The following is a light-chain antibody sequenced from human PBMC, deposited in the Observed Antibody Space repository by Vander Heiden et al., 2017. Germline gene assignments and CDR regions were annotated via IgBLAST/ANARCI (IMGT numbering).Light chain of an antibody. CDR1: RGAIASNF. Sequence: FMLTPPHSVSESPGKTVTISCTRSRGAIASNFGQWYQQRPGSAPTTVIFENDERPSGVSDRFSGSIDSPSNSASLTISGLKTEDEADYYCQSYDSATNVVFGGGTRLTVL. CDR3: QSYDSATNVV. V-gene: IGLV6-57*03. J-gene: IGLJ2*01. CDR2: END.